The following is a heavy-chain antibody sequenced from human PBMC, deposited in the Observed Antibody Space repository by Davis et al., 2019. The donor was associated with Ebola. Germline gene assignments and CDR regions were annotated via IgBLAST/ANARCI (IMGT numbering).Heavy chain of an antibody. CDR1: GFTFSSYG. V-gene: IGHV3-33*01. D-gene: IGHD6-19*01. CDR3: ARAALPGWTFGY. Sequence: GESLKISCAASGFTFSSYGMHWVRQAPGKGLEWVAVIWYDGSNKYYADSVKGRFTISRDSSKNTLFLQMNSLGPDDTAVYYCARAALPGWTFGYWGQGTLVTVSS. CDR2: IWYDGSNK. J-gene: IGHJ4*02.